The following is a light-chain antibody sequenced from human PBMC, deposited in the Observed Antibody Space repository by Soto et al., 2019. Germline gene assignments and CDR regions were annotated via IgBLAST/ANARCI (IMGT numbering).Light chain of an antibody. V-gene: IGLV2-23*02. CDR3: CSYAGSSTSYV. J-gene: IGLJ1*01. CDR2: EVS. CDR1: SSDVGSYIL. Sequence: QSVLTQPASVSGSPGQSITISCTGTSSDVGSYILVSWYQQHPGKAPKLMIYEVSKRPSGVSNRFSGSKSGNTASLTISGLQAEDDADYYCCSYAGSSTSYVFGTGTKVTVL.